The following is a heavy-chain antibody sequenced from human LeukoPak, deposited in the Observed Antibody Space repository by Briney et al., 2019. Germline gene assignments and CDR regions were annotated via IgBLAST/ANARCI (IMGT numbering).Heavy chain of an antibody. V-gene: IGHV4-30-2*01. J-gene: IGHJ3*02. D-gene: IGHD3-22*01. CDR1: GVSISSGGYS. Sequence: PSETLSLTCAVSGVSISSGGYSWSWIRQPPGKGLEWIGYIYHSGSTYYNPSLKSRVTISVDRSKNQFSLKLSSVTAADTAVYYCARGSYEDAFDIWGQGTMVTVSS. CDR3: ARGSYEDAFDI. CDR2: IYHSGST.